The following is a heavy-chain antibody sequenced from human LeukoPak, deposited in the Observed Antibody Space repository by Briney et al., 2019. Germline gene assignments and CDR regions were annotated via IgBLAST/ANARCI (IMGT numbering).Heavy chain of an antibody. CDR3: ARVSGCDSSGYYGLGVAFDI. CDR1: GGSISSYY. J-gene: IGHJ3*02. CDR2: IYYSGST. Sequence: SETLSLTCTVSGGSISSYYWSWIRQPPGKGLEWIGYIYYSGSTNYNPSLKSRVTISVDTSKNQFSLKLSSVTAADTAVYYCARVSGCDSSGYYGLGVAFDIWGQGTMVTVSS. V-gene: IGHV4-59*01. D-gene: IGHD3-22*01.